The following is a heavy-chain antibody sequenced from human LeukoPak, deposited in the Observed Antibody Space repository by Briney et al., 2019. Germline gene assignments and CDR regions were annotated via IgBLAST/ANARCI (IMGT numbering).Heavy chain of an antibody. V-gene: IGHV4-59*01. Sequence: PSETLSLTCTVSGGSISYYYWSWIRQPPGKELEWIGYIYYSGSTNYNPSLKSRVTISVDTSKNQFSLKLSSVTAADTAVYYCARVICSSTSCPRKDAFDIWGQGTMVTVSS. CDR2: IYYSGST. D-gene: IGHD2-2*01. CDR3: ARVICSSTSCPRKDAFDI. J-gene: IGHJ3*02. CDR1: GGSISYYY.